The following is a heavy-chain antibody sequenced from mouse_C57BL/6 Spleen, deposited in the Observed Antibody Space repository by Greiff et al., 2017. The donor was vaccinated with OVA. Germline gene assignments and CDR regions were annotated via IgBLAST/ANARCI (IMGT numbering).Heavy chain of an antibody. CDR1: GYAFTNYL. CDR2: INPGSGGT. CDR3: ARQADYDGAWFAY. Sequence: VQLQQSGAELVRPGTSVKVSCKASGYAFTNYLIEWVKQRPGQGLEWIGVINPGSGGTNYNEKFKGKATLTADKSSSTAYMQLSSLTSEDSAVYFCARQADYDGAWFAYWGQGTLVTVSA. V-gene: IGHV1-54*01. J-gene: IGHJ3*01. D-gene: IGHD2-4*01.